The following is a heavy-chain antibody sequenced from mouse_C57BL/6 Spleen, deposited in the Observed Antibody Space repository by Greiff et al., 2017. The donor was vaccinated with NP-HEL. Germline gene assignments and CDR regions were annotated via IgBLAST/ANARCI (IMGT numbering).Heavy chain of an antibody. CDR1: GYAFSSYW. CDR2: IYPGDGDT. J-gene: IGHJ3*01. V-gene: IGHV1-80*01. Sequence: VQLQQSGAELVKPGASVKISCKASGYAFSSYWMNWVKQRPGKGLEWIGQIYPGDGDTNYNGKFKGKATLTADKSSSTAYMQLSSLTSEDSAVYFCASPGYYGSSYVTWFAYWGQGTLVTVSA. CDR3: ASPGYYGSSYVTWFAY. D-gene: IGHD1-1*01.